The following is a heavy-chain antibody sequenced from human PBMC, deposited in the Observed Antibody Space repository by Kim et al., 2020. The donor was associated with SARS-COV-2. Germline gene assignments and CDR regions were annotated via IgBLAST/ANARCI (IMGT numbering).Heavy chain of an antibody. CDR3: ARVQEATISPFDY. J-gene: IGHJ4*02. D-gene: IGHD5-12*01. CDR1: GGSISSSNW. Sequence: SETLSLTCAVSGGSISSSNWWSWVRQPPGKGLEWIGEIYHSGSTNYNPSLESRVTISADKSKNQFFLKLSSVTAADTAVYYCARVQEATISPFDYWCQGTLVTVSS. V-gene: IGHV4-4*02. CDR2: IYHSGST.